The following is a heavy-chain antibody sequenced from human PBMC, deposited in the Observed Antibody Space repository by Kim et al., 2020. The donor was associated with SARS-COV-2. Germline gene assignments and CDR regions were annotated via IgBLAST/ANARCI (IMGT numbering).Heavy chain of an antibody. D-gene: IGHD4-4*01. Sequence: SETLSLTCNVSGVSITSGGHYWSWIRQDPGKVLQWIGYVYYSGATYSNPSLKIRVTMSVDTSTNQFSLELSSVTAADTAIYYCARDSDGYSHIDLWGQGT. CDR3: ARDSDGYSHIDL. V-gene: IGHV4-31*03. CDR1: GVSITSGGHY. CDR2: VYYSGAT. J-gene: IGHJ1*01.